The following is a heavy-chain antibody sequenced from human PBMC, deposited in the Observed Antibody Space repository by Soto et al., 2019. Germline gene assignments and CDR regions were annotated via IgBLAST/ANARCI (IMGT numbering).Heavy chain of an antibody. CDR1: GFTFSSNS. V-gene: IGHV3-23*01. CDR2: ISIGGDKT. Sequence: GGSLRLSCAASGFTFSSNSFTWVRQAPGKGLEYVSGISIGGDKTWHADSVKGRFTVSRDNSKNTVYLQMNSLRVDDTAVYYCAKWDGYGDHWGQGTLVTISS. J-gene: IGHJ5*02. D-gene: IGHD5-12*01. CDR3: AKWDGYGDH.